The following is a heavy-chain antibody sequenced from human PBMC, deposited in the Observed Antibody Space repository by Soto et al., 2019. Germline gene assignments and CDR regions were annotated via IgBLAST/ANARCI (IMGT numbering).Heavy chain of an antibody. CDR1: GGSISSGDYY. CDR3: ARVRELGNYNWFDP. CDR2: IYYSGST. J-gene: IGHJ5*02. D-gene: IGHD3-10*01. Sequence: QVQLQESGPGLVKPSQTLSLIGTVSGGSISSGDYYWSWIRQPPGKGLEWIGYIYYSGSTYYNPFLKSRVTISVDTSKNQFSLKLSSVTAADTAVYYCARVRELGNYNWFDPWGQGTLVTVSS. V-gene: IGHV4-30-4*01.